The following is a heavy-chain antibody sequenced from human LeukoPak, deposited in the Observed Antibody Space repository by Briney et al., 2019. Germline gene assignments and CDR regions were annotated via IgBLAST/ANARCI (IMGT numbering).Heavy chain of an antibody. V-gene: IGHV1-18*01. CDR2: ISAYNGNT. J-gene: IGHJ4*02. Sequence: GASVKVSCKASGYTFTSYGISWVRQAPGQGLEWMGWISAYNGNTNYAQKLQGRVTITRNTSISTAYMELSSLRSEDTAVYYCARDVRFGDLLYTGSPAFDYWGQGTLVTVSS. D-gene: IGHD3-10*01. CDR3: ARDVRFGDLLYTGSPAFDY. CDR1: GYTFTSYG.